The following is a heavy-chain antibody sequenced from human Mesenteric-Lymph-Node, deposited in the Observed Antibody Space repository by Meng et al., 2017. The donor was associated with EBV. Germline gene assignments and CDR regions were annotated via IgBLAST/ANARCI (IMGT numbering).Heavy chain of an antibody. CDR2: MYYSGIT. CDR1: VYSVSSGSKY. J-gene: IGHJ4*02. D-gene: IGHD5-12*01. CDR3: ARDLGYSGYYPAY. V-gene: IGHV4-61*01. Sequence: HVQVQESRPGLVKPSETLFLPCTVSVYSVSSGSKYWSWIRQSPGKGLEWIGYMYYSGITKYNPSLKSRVTISVDTSKNQFSLKLSSVTAADTALYYCARDLGYSGYYPAYWGQGTLVTVSS.